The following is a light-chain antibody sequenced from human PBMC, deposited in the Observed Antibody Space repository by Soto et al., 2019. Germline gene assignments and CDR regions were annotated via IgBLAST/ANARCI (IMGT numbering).Light chain of an antibody. CDR1: QSLSNW. V-gene: IGKV1-5*01. Sequence: DIQMTQSPSTLSASIGDRVTITCRASQSLSNWLAWYQQKPGKAPKLLIYDASSLKSGVPSRFSGSGSGTEFILTISSLQPDDFATYYCQQYNSYSYSFGQGTKLEIK. CDR3: QQYNSYSYS. J-gene: IGKJ2*03. CDR2: DAS.